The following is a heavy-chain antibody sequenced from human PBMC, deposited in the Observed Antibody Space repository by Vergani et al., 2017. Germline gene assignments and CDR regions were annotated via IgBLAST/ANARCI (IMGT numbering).Heavy chain of an antibody. J-gene: IGHJ6*03. V-gene: IGHV5-51*03. CDR1: GYSFTSYW. CDR2: IYPGDSDT. Sequence: EVQLVQSGAEVKKPGESLKISCKGSGYSFTSYWIGWVRQMPGKGLEWMGIIYPGDSDTRYSPSFQGQVTISADKSISTAYLQWSSLKASDNAMYYCAGRLTGTTIEGGYDYYCMDVWGKGTTVTVSS. CDR3: AGRLTGTTIEGGYDYYCMDV. D-gene: IGHD1-1*01.